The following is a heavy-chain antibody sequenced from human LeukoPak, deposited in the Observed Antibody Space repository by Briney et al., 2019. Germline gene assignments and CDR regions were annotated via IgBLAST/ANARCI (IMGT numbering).Heavy chain of an antibody. CDR1: RGSISSGIYY. D-gene: IGHD3-22*01. V-gene: IGHV4-39*02. CDR2: IYYSGST. CDR3: ARDSSGYSRFDY. Sequence: SETLSLTCTVSRGSISSGIYYWGWIRQPPGKGLEWIGTIYYSGSTYYNPSLKSRVTISVDTPKNEFSLKLNSVTAADTAIYYCARDSSGYSRFDYWGQGALVTVSS. J-gene: IGHJ4*02.